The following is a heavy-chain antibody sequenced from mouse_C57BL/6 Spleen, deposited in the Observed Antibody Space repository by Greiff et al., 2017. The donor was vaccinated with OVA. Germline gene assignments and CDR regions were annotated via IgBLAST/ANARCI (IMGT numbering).Heavy chain of an antibody. V-gene: IGHV1-42*01. CDR1: GYSFTGYY. CDR3: ASLYDYARYYAMDY. CDR2: FNPSTGGT. D-gene: IGHD2-4*01. Sequence: VQLKESGPELVKPGASVKISCKASGYSFTGYYMNWVKQSPEKSLEWIGEFNPSTGGTTYNQKFKAKATLTVDKSSSTAYMQLKSLTSEDSAVYYCASLYDYARYYAMDYWGQGTSVTVSS. J-gene: IGHJ4*01.